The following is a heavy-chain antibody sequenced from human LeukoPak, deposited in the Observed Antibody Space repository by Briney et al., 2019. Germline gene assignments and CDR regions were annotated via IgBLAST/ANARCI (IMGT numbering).Heavy chain of an antibody. CDR3: ASLRLRFLEWSSNDY. V-gene: IGHV1-2*02. Sequence: GASVKVSCKASGYTFTGYYMHWVRQAPGQGLEWMEWINPNSGGTNYAQKFQGRVTMTRDTSISTAYMELSRLRSDDTAVYYCASLRLRFLEWSSNDYWGQGTLVTVSS. CDR1: GYTFTGYY. CDR2: INPNSGGT. D-gene: IGHD3-3*01. J-gene: IGHJ4*02.